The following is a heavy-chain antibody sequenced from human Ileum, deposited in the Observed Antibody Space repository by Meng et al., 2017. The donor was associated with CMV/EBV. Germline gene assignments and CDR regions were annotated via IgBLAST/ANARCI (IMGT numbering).Heavy chain of an antibody. CDR2: IFSDGSRK. J-gene: IGHJ4*02. Sequence: VQLVRSWAEVKTHGPSVKVSCKASGGTFSSYAISWVRQAPGKGLEWVAFIFSDGSRKDYADSVKGRFTISRDDSENTLYLQMNSLRPEDTAVYYCSKDKGVLFFDYWGQGTLVTVSS. CDR3: SKDKGVLFFDY. V-gene: IGHV3-30*02. CDR1: GGTFSSYA. D-gene: IGHD1-1*01.